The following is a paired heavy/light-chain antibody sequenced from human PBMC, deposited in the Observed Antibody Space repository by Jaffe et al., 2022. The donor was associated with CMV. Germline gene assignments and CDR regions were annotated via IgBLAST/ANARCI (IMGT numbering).Light chain of an antibody. CDR2: AAS. CDR1: QGISSY. Sequence: IQLTQSPSSLSASVGDRVTITCRASQGISSYLAWYQQKPGKAPKLLIYAASTLQSGVPSRFSGSGSGTDFTLTISSLQPEDFATYYCQQLNSYSYTFGQGTKLEIK. CDR3: QQLNSYSYT. J-gene: IGKJ2*01. V-gene: IGKV1-9*01.
Heavy chain of an antibody. J-gene: IGHJ6*02. CDR1: GFTFDDYA. Sequence: EVQLVESGGGLVQPGRSLRLSCAASGFTFDDYAMHWVRQAPGKGLEWVSGISWNSGSIGYADSVKGRFTISRDNAKNSLYLQMNSLRAEDTALYYCAKDLRGGATYYYYGMDVWGQGTTVTVSS. CDR2: ISWNSGSI. CDR3: AKDLRGGATYYYYGMDV. V-gene: IGHV3-9*01. D-gene: IGHD1-26*01.